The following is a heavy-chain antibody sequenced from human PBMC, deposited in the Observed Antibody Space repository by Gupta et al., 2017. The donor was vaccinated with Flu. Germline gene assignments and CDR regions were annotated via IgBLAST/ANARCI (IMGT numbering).Heavy chain of an antibody. CDR3: ARFSSSYNNDYYYGMDV. D-gene: IGHD6-13*01. CDR1: GYSFTSYW. V-gene: IGHV5-51*01. Sequence: EVQLVQSGAEVKKPGESLKISCKGSGYSFTSYWIGWVRQMPGKGLEWMGIIYPGDSDTRYSPSVQGQVTISADKSISTAYLQWSSLKASDTAMYYCARFSSSYNNDYYYGMDVWGQGTTVTVSS. CDR2: IYPGDSDT. J-gene: IGHJ6*02.